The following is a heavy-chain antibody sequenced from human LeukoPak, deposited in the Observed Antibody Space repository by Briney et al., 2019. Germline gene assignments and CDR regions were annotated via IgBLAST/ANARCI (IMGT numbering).Heavy chain of an antibody. CDR1: GFGFSSYA. CDR2: VTGIVGRT. Sequence: GGSLRLSCAASGFGFSSYAVSWVRQRPGKGLEWVSSVTGIVGRTYYADSVDGRFTVSRDNSKSTVYLQMNSLRAEDTAVYYCAKYMTPDTVAAIPPFDYWGQGTLVTVSS. CDR3: AKYMTPDTVAAIPPFDY. D-gene: IGHD5-12*01. V-gene: IGHV3-23*01. J-gene: IGHJ4*02.